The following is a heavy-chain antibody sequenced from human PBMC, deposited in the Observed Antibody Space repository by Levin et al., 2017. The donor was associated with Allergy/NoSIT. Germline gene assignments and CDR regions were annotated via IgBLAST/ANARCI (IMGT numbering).Heavy chain of an antibody. Sequence: GGSLRLSCAASGFTVSSNYMSWVRQAPGKGLEWVSVIYSGGSTYYADSVKGRFTISRDNSKNTLYLQMNSLRAEDTAVYYCAREGLGYCSSTSCYEGVADAFDSWGQGTMVTVSS. CDR1: GFTVSSNY. CDR3: AREGLGYCSSTSCYEGVADAFDS. J-gene: IGHJ3*02. V-gene: IGHV3-66*01. CDR2: IYSGGST. D-gene: IGHD2-2*01.